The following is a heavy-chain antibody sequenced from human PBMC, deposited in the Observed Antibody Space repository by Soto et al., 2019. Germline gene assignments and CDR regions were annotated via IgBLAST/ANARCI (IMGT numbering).Heavy chain of an antibody. D-gene: IGHD6-13*01. CDR3: AHRDCIVAAGKYYYYYGMDV. V-gene: IGHV2-5*01. CDR1: GFSLSTSGVG. Sequence: SGPTLVNPTQTLTLTCSFSGFSLSTSGVGVDWIRQPPGKALEWLALICWNDDKRYSPSLKSRLTITKDTSKNQVVLTMTNMDPVDTATYYCAHRDCIVAAGKYYYYYGMDVWGQGTTVTVSS. J-gene: IGHJ6*02. CDR2: ICWNDDK.